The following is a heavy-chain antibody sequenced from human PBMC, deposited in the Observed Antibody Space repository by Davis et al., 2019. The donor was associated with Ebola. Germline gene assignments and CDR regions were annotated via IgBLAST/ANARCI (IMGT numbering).Heavy chain of an antibody. CDR1: GFTFSSYG. V-gene: IGHV3-33*01. Sequence: PGGSLRLSCAASGFTFSSYGMHWVRQAPGKGLEWVAVIWYDGSNKYYADSVKGRFTISRDNSKNTLYLQMNSLRAEDTAVYYCATDQSYYYYGMDVWGKGTTVTVSS. CDR3: ATDQSYYYYGMDV. CDR2: IWYDGSNK. J-gene: IGHJ6*04.